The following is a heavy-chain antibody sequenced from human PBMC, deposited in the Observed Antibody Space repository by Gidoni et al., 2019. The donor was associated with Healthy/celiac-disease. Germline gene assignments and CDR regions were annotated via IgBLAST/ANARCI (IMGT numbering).Heavy chain of an antibody. D-gene: IGHD3-3*01. Sequence: QVQLQESGPGLVKPSETLSLTCTVSGGSISSYYWSWIRQPPGKGLEWIGYIYYSGSTNYNPSLKSRVTISVDTAVYYCARVGFLEWLYQKTYYYYMDVWGKGTTVTVSS. CDR3: MDV. V-gene: IGHV4-59*01. CDR1: GGSISSYY. J-gene: IGHJ6*03. CDR2: IYYSGST.